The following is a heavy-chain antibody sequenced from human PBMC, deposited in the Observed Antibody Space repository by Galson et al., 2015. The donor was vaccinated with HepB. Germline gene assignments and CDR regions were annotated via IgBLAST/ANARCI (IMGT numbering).Heavy chain of an antibody. CDR2: IKQDGSEK. J-gene: IGHJ6*02. D-gene: IGHD5-12*01. CDR1: GFTFSSYW. CDR3: ARDQYEWLRLLCYYYGMDV. Sequence: SLRLSCAASGFTFSSYWMSWVRQAPGKGLEWVANIKQDGSEKYYVDSVKGRFTISRDNAKNSLYLQMNSLRAEDTAVYYCARDQYEWLRLLCYYYGMDVWGQGTTVTVSS. V-gene: IGHV3-7*03.